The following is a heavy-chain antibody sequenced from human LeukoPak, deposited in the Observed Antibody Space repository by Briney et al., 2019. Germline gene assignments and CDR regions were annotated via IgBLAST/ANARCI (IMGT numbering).Heavy chain of an antibody. Sequence: GASVKVSCQASGYMFTSYAIHWVREAPGQGLEWLGWISVYNGKTDYAEGLQGRVTMTTDRSTSTAFMELRSLRSDDTAIYFCARGSGSPYYYYMDVWGKGTAVTVSS. CDR2: ISVYNGKT. CDR1: GYMFTSYA. V-gene: IGHV1-18*01. D-gene: IGHD3-10*01. CDR3: ARGSGSPYYYYMDV. J-gene: IGHJ6*03.